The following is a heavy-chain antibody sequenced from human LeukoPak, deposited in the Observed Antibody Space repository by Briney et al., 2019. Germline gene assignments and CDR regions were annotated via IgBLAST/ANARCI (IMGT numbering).Heavy chain of an antibody. J-gene: IGHJ4*02. V-gene: IGHV3-23*01. D-gene: IGHD6-13*01. CDR3: AKDSIAAVGTEFDY. CDR1: GFTFSSYA. CDR2: ISGSGGYT. Sequence: GGSLRLSCAASGFTFSSYAMSWVRQAPGKGLEWVSGISGSGGYTYYADSVKGRFTISRDNSKNRLYLQMNNLRAEDTAVYYCAKDSIAAVGTEFDYWGQGTLVTVSS.